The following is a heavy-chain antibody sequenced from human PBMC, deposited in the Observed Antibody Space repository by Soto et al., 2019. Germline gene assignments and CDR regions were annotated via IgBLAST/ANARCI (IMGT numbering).Heavy chain of an antibody. D-gene: IGHD2-15*01. CDR1: GFTFSSYA. V-gene: IGHV3-23*01. J-gene: IGHJ4*02. Sequence: GGSLRLSCAASGFTFSSYAMSWVRQAPGKGLEWVPAISGSGGSTYYADSVKGRFTISRDNSKNTLYLQMNSLRAEDTAVYYCAKDPTGYCSGGSCSDVDYWGQGTLVTVSS. CDR3: AKDPTGYCSGGSCSDVDY. CDR2: ISGSGGST.